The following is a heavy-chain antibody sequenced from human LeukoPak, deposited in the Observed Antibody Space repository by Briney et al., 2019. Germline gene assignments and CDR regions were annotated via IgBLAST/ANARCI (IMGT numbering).Heavy chain of an antibody. CDR1: GGTFSSYA. V-gene: IGHV1-69*13. D-gene: IGHD6-13*01. CDR2: IIPIFGTA. CDR3: ASQRIAAAGTLLGY. Sequence: ASVKVSCKASGGTFSSYAINWVRQAPGQGLEWMGGIIPIFGTANYAQKFQGRVTITADESTSTAYMELSSLRSEDTAVYYCASQRIAAAGTLLGYWGQGTLVTVSS. J-gene: IGHJ4*02.